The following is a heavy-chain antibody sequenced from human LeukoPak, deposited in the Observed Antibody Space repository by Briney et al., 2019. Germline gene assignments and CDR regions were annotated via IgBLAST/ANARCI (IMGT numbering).Heavy chain of an antibody. CDR2: ISSSSSYI. J-gene: IGHJ6*02. D-gene: IGHD3-10*01. V-gene: IGHV3-21*01. Sequence: NPGGSLRLSCAASGFTFSSYSMNWVRQAPGKGLEWVSSISSSSSYIYYADSVKGRFTISRDNAKNSLYLQMNSLRAEDTAVYYCARSRGGSGSHYYYYYGMDVWGQGTTVTVSS. CDR1: GFTFSSYS. CDR3: ARSRGGSGSHYYYYYGMDV.